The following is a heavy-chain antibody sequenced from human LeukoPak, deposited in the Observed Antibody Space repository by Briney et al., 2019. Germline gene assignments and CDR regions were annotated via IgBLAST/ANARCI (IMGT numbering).Heavy chain of an antibody. D-gene: IGHD3-10*01. J-gene: IGHJ6*02. CDR2: IYSGGST. Sequence: PGGSLTLSCAASGFTVSSNYMSWVRQAPGKGLEWVSIIYSGGSTYYAYFVKGTFTLSRDNSKNILYIQMNSLRAEDTAVYYCARKNEFPYSYYAMDVWGQGTTVTVSS. CDR1: GFTVSSNY. V-gene: IGHV3-66*01. CDR3: ARKNEFPYSYYAMDV.